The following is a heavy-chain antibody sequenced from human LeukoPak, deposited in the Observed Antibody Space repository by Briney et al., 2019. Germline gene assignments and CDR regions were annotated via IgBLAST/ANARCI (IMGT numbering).Heavy chain of an antibody. CDR2: LYYTGTT. CDR3: ARLYGNFQNYYDY. CDR1: GGSISGSGYY. V-gene: IGHV4-39*07. Sequence: SETLSLTCTVSGGSISGSGYYWAWVRQPPGKGLEWIGTLYYTGTTYYNPSLKSRVTISVDTSKNHFSVKLTSVTTADTAVYYCARLYGNFQNYYDYWGQGTLVTVSS. J-gene: IGHJ4*02. D-gene: IGHD1-7*01.